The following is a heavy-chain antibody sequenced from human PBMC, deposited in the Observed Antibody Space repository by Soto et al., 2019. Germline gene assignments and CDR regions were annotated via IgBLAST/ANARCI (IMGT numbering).Heavy chain of an antibody. CDR3: ARGGDYVWGSYRHGHWFDP. CDR1: GYTFTSYG. J-gene: IGHJ5*02. Sequence: ASVKVSCKASGYTFTSYGISWVRQAPGQGLEWMGWISAYNGNTNYAQKLQGRVTMTTDTSTSTAYMELRSLRSDDTAVYYCARGGDYVWGSYRHGHWFDPWGQGTLVTVSS. D-gene: IGHD3-16*02. V-gene: IGHV1-18*01. CDR2: ISAYNGNT.